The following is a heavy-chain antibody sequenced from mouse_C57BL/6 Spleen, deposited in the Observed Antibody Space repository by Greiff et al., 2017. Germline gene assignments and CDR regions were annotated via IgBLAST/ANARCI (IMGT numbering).Heavy chain of an antibody. CDR2: IYPGDGDT. Sequence: VQLQQSGAELVKPGASVKISCKASGYAFSSYWMNWVKQRPGKGLEWIGQIYPGDGDTNYNGKFKGKATLTADKSSSTAYMQLSSLTSEDSAVYFCARWNDDYDNAMDYWGQGTSVTVSS. V-gene: IGHV1-80*01. CDR1: GYAFSSYW. CDR3: ARWNDDYDNAMDY. D-gene: IGHD2-4*01. J-gene: IGHJ4*01.